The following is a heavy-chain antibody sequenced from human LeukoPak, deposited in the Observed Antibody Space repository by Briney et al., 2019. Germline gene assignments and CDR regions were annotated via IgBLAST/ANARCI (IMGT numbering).Heavy chain of an antibody. CDR3: ARDVSDSTSWGEDY. J-gene: IGHJ4*02. V-gene: IGHV1-24*01. CDR2: FDPEDGET. Sequence: ASVKVSCKVSGYTLTELSMHWVRQAPGKGLEWMGGFDPEDGETIYAQKFQGRVTMTEDTSTDTAYMELSSLRSEDTAVYYCARDVSDSTSWGEDYWGQGTLVTVSS. CDR1: GYTLTELS. D-gene: IGHD6-13*01.